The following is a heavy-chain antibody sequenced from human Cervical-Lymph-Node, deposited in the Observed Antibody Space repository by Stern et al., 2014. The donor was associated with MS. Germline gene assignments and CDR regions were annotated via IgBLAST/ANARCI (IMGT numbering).Heavy chain of an antibody. CDR3: ARGGGGWFFDY. D-gene: IGHD6-19*01. V-gene: IGHV1-2*02. CDR2: INPDRDGT. Sequence: MQLVESGAEVRKPGASVKVSCEASGYTFTAYYIHWLRQAPGPRLEWLGWINPDRDGTNYAQKFQARVTMTRDTSIGTAYMELSGLRSDDTAVYFCARGGGGWFFDYWGQGTLVTVSS. CDR1: GYTFTAYY. J-gene: IGHJ4*02.